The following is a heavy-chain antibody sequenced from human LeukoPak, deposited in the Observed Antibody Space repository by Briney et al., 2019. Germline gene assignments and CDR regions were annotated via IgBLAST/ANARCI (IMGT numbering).Heavy chain of an antibody. CDR1: GGSISSYY. D-gene: IGHD1-1*01. CDR2: IYPSGST. CDR3: ARALTGTGGWNWFDP. J-gene: IGHJ5*02. Sequence: NPSETLSLTCTVSGGSISSYYWSWIRQPAGKGLELIGRIYPSGSTNYNPSLKSRVTMSVDTSKNQFSLKLSSVTAADTAVYYCARALTGTGGWNWFDPWGQGTLVTVSS. V-gene: IGHV4-4*07.